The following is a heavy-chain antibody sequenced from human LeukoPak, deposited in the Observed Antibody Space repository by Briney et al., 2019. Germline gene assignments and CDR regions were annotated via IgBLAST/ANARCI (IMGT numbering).Heavy chain of an antibody. CDR2: ISAYNGNT. CDR3: ARANSTIAVTANGDY. CDR1: RYTPTRDG. D-gene: IGHD6-19*01. J-gene: IGHJ4*02. V-gene: IGHV1-18*01. Sequence: ASVKVSCKASRYTPTRDGISRVRQAPGQGLEWMGWISAYNGNTNYAQKLQGRVTMTTDTSTSTAYMELRSLRSDDTAVYYCARANSTIAVTANGDYWGQGTLVTVSS.